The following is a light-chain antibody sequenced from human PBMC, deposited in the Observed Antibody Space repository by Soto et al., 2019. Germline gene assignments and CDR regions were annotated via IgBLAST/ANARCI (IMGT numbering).Light chain of an antibody. CDR3: QQSNTWT. CDR1: QGISDW. Sequence: DAQMTQSPSTLSASVGDRVTITCRASQGISDWLAWYQQKPGKAPHLLIYKASRLESGVPSRFSGRGFGTEFTLTISSLQPDDVGNYYCQQSNTWTFGQGTNVEIK. V-gene: IGKV1-5*03. CDR2: KAS. J-gene: IGKJ1*01.